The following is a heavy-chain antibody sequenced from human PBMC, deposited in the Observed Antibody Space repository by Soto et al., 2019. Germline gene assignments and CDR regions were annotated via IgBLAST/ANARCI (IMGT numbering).Heavy chain of an antibody. Sequence: GASVKVSCRASGCTFSSYAISWVRQAPGQGLEWMGGIIPIFGTANYAQKFQGRVTITADESTSTAYMELSSLRSEDTAVYYCARSPLAAAGRTPLAYWGQGTPVTVS. V-gene: IGHV1-69*13. CDR3: ARSPLAAAGRTPLAY. D-gene: IGHD6-13*01. CDR2: IIPIFGTA. CDR1: GCTFSSYA. J-gene: IGHJ4*02.